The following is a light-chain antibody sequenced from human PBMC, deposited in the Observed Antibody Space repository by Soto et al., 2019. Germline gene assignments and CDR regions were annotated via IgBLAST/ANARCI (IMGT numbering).Light chain of an antibody. Sequence: QSALAQPRSVSGSPGQSVTLSCTGTSSDVGGYDFVSWYQQHPGKAPKLIISEVSNRPSGVSNRFSGSKSGSTASLTISGLQAEDEADYYCTSYTSSTTWVFGGRTKLTVL. CDR2: EVS. CDR1: SSDVGGYDF. CDR3: TSYTSSTTWV. V-gene: IGLV2-14*01. J-gene: IGLJ3*02.